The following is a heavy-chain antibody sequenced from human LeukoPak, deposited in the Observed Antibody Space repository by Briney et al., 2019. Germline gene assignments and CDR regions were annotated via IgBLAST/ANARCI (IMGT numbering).Heavy chain of an antibody. CDR1: GYTFSDYY. CDR3: ASGSSAGTDY. D-gene: IGHD6-13*01. CDR2: INPDCGGT. V-gene: IGHV1-2*02. Sequence: ASVKVSCKASGYTFSDYYMHWVRQAPGQGLEWMGWINPDCGGTKYAQKFQDRVTMTSDTSISTAYMELSRLRSDDTAVYYCASGSSAGTDYWGQGTLVTVSS. J-gene: IGHJ4*02.